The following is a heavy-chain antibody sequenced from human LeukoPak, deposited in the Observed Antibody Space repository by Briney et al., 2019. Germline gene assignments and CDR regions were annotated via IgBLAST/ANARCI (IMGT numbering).Heavy chain of an antibody. Sequence: TGGSLRLSCAASGFSFNSYAMSCVRQAPGKGLEWVSAISGSGGRTHFADSVKGRFTISRDKSKNTMSLQMNSLRAEDTAVYFCAKDREYSSSWNYYFDSWGQGTLVTVSS. CDR1: GFSFNSYA. D-gene: IGHD6-13*01. CDR2: ISGSGGRT. V-gene: IGHV3-23*01. J-gene: IGHJ4*02. CDR3: AKDREYSSSWNYYFDS.